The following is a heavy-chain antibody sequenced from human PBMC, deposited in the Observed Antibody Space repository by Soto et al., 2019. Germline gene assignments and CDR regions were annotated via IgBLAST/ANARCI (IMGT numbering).Heavy chain of an antibody. D-gene: IGHD3-22*01. V-gene: IGHV4-61*05. CDR3: ARLTHYYDEDTFDY. CDR2: IYDSGST. CDR1: GGSISSSSTY. Sequence: SETLSLTCNVSGGSISSSSTYWGWIRQPPEKGLEWIGYIYDSGSTNYNPSLKSRVTISIDTPKNQFSLRLSSVTAADTAVYYCARLTHYYDEDTFDYWGQGTLVTVSS. J-gene: IGHJ4*02.